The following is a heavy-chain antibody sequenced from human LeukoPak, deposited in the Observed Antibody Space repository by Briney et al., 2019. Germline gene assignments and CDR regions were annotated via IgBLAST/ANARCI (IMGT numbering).Heavy chain of an antibody. CDR1: GFTFSSYA. CDR3: ARGGDGDYVYYYGLDV. V-gene: IGHV3-74*01. Sequence: GGSLRLSCAASGFTFSSYAMSWVRQAPEKGLVWVSRISRDGGSTSYADSVKGRFTISRDNAKNTLYLQMSSLRAEDTAVYYCARGGDGDYVYYYGLDVWGQGTTVTVSS. J-gene: IGHJ6*02. D-gene: IGHD4-17*01. CDR2: ISRDGGST.